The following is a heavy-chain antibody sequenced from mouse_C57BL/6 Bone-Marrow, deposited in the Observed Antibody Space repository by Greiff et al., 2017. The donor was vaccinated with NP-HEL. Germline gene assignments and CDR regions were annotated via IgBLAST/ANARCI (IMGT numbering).Heavy chain of an antibody. CDR1: GFTFSSYG. CDR3: ARHGGSRAHYFDY. CDR2: ISSGGSYT. Sequence: EVKLVESGGDLVKPGGSLKLSCAASGFTFSSYGMSWVRQTPDKRLEWVATISSGGSYTYYLDSVKGRFTISRDNAKNTLYLQMSSLKSEDTAMYYCARHGGSRAHYFDYWGQGTTLTVSS. J-gene: IGHJ2*01. D-gene: IGHD3-3*01. V-gene: IGHV5-6*01.